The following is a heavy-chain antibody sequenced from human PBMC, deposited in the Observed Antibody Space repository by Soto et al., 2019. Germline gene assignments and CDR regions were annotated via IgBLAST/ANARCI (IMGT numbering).Heavy chain of an antibody. V-gene: IGHV4-59*12. CDR1: GGSIISYY. J-gene: IGHJ4*02. CDR3: ASEALCGADCYFFEY. Sequence: SETLSLTCTVSGGSIISYYWSWIRQPPGKGLEWIGYIYYSGSTNYNPSLKSQVTISRDNAKNSLSLQMNSLTDEDTAIYYCASEALCGADCYFFEYWGPGTLVTVSS. D-gene: IGHD2-21*02. CDR2: IYYSGST.